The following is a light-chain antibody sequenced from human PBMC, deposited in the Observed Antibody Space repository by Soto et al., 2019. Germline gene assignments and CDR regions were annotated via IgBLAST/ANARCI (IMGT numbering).Light chain of an antibody. Sequence: ETVMTQSPVILSVSPGYTSTLSCRASQTVTINLAWYQQKPGQSPRLLIYGASNRATGVPARFSGSGSGTDFTLTISSLQSEDLAIYFCQQYNDWPQTFGQGTTGDIK. J-gene: IGKJ1*01. CDR3: QQYNDWPQT. V-gene: IGKV3-15*01. CDR2: GAS. CDR1: QTVTIN.